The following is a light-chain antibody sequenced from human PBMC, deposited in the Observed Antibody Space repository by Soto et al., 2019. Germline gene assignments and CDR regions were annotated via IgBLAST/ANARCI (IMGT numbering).Light chain of an antibody. CDR1: ESVASNY. Sequence: EIVLTQSPGTLSLSPGETATLSCRASESVASNYLAWYQQKPGQAPRLLMYGASSRATGIPDRFSGSGSGTDFTLSITRLQPEDCAVYYCQQYNNWPRTFGQGTKVEIK. CDR3: QQYNNWPRT. V-gene: IGKV3-20*01. J-gene: IGKJ1*01. CDR2: GAS.